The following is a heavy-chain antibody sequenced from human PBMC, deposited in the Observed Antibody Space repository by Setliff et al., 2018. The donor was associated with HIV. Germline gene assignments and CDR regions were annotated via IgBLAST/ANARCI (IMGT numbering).Heavy chain of an antibody. V-gene: IGHV1-18*01. Sequence: ASVKVSCKASGYTFTNYGFSWVRQAPGQGLEWMGWISAYNGNTNYAQKLQGRATMTTDPSTSTAYMELRSLRSDDTAVYYCASDSPLIVGAARVYFDYWGQGTLVTVSS. CDR2: ISAYNGNT. CDR3: ASDSPLIVGAARVYFDY. J-gene: IGHJ4*02. D-gene: IGHD1-26*01. CDR1: GYTFTNYG.